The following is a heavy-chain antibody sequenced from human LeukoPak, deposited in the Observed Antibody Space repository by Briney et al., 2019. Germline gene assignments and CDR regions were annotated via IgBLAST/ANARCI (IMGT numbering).Heavy chain of an antibody. CDR1: GFTFSSYG. J-gene: IGHJ4*02. D-gene: IGHD3-10*01. V-gene: IGHV3-30*18. Sequence: PGRSLRLSCAASGFTFSSYGMHWVRQAPGKGLEWVAVISYDGSNKYYADSVKGRFTISRDNSKNTLYLQMNSLRAEGTAVYYCAKEARVLLWFGELLSWGQGTLVTVSS. CDR3: AKEARVLLWFGELLS. CDR2: ISYDGSNK.